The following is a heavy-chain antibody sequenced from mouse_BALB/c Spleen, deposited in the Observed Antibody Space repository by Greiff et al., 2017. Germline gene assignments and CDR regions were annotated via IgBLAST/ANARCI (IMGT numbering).Heavy chain of an antibody. CDR3: ARLYGNHVY. CDR1: GYTFTSYW. Sequence: QVQLQQPGAELVKPGASVKLSCKASGYTFTSYWMHWVKQRPGQGLEWIGEINPSNGRTNYNEKFKSKATLTVDKSSSTAYMQLSSLTSEDSAVYYCARLYGNHVYWGQGTLVTVSA. J-gene: IGHJ3*01. V-gene: IGHV1S81*02. D-gene: IGHD2-1*01. CDR2: INPSNGRT.